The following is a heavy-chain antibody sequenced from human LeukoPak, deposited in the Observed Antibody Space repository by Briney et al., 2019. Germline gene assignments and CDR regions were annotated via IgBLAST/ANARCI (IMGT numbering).Heavy chain of an antibody. CDR1: GGSLSSSSYY. V-gene: IGHV4-39*01. CDR2: NYYSGST. J-gene: IGHJ4*02. CDR3: ARQWGHYDFWSGYQYYFDY. D-gene: IGHD3-3*01. Sequence: SETLSLTCTVSGGSLSSSSYYWGWIRQPPGKGLEWIGSNYYSGSTYYNPSLKSRVTISVDTSKNQFSLKLSSVTAADTAVYYCARQWGHYDFWSGYQYYFDYWGQGTLVTVSS.